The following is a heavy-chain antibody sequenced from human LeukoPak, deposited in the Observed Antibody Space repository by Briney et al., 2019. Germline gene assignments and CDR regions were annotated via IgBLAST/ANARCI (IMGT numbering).Heavy chain of an antibody. CDR2: IYYSGTT. J-gene: IGHJ4*02. Sequence: SETLSLTCTVSGGSISSSSYYWAWIRQPPGKGLEWIGSIYYSGTTYYNSSLRSRVTISADTSKNQFSLKLSSVSAADTAVYYCTRGENIAGAGLDYWGPGALVTVSS. V-gene: IGHV4-39*01. D-gene: IGHD6-13*01. CDR3: TRGENIAGAGLDY. CDR1: GGSISSSSYY.